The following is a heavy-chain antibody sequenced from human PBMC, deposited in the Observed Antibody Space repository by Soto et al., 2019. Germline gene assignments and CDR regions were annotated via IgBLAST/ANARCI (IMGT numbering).Heavy chain of an antibody. D-gene: IGHD5-18*01. V-gene: IGHV4-59*08. CDR3: ARLVDFGYEDY. J-gene: IGHJ4*02. CDR1: GVSISSYY. Sequence: QVQLQESGPGLVKPSETLSLTCTVSGVSISSYYWSWVRQPPGKGLEWIGYIHYTGKTNYNSSFKSRGTLSLDTSNNQFSLKLHSVTAAATAVYYCARLVDFGYEDYWGQGTLVTVSS. CDR2: IHYTGKT.